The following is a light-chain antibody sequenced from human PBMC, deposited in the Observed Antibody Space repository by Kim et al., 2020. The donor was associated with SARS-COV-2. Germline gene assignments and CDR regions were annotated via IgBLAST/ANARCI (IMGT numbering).Light chain of an antibody. CDR1: KLGYKY. CDR3: QAWDSSKVV. Sequence: SYELTQPPSVSVSPGQTASITCSGDKLGYKYACWYQQKPGQSPVLVIYQDSKRPSGIPERFSGSNSGNTATLTISGTQAMDEADYYCQAWDSSKVVFGGG. CDR2: QDS. V-gene: IGLV3-1*01. J-gene: IGLJ2*01.